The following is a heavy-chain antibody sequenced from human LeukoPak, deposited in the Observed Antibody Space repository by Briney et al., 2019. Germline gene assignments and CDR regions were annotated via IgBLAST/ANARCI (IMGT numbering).Heavy chain of an antibody. CDR1: GFTFSSYG. V-gene: IGHV3-30*02. CDR2: IWYDGSNK. Sequence: GGSLRLSCAASGFTFSSYGMHWVRQAPGKGLEWVAVIWYDGSNKYYADSVKGRFTISRDNSKNTLYLQMNSLRAEDTAVYYCAKDSGSYGYYFDYWGQGTLVTVSS. J-gene: IGHJ4*02. D-gene: IGHD5-18*01. CDR3: AKDSGSYGYYFDY.